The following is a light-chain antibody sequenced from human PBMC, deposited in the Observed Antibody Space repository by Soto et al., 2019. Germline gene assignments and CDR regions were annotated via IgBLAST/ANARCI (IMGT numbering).Light chain of an antibody. Sequence: QSALTQPPSASGSPGQSVTISCTGTSSDVGGYNYVSWYQQHPGKAPELLIHEVSKRPSGVTDRFSGSKSGNTASLTVSGLQPEDEADYYCSSYAGRTLYVFGTGTKVTVL. J-gene: IGLJ1*01. CDR2: EVS. V-gene: IGLV2-8*01. CDR1: SSDVGGYNY. CDR3: SSYAGRTLYV.